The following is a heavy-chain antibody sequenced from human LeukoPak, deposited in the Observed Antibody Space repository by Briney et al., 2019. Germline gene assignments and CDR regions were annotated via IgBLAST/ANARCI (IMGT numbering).Heavy chain of an antibody. CDR1: GFTFSSYA. J-gene: IGHJ4*02. CDR3: ARDSAHTYYYGSGSYGDY. CDR2: ISGSGGST. V-gene: IGHV3-23*01. D-gene: IGHD3-10*01. Sequence: PGGSLRLSCAASGFTFSSYAMSWVRQAPGKGLEWVSAISGSGGSTYYADSVKGRFTISRDNSKNTLYLQMNSLRAEDTAVYYCARDSAHTYYYGSGSYGDYWGQGTLVTVSS.